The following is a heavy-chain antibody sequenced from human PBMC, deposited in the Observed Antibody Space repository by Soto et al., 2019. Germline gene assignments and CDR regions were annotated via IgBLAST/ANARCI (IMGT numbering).Heavy chain of an antibody. CDR2: IYYSGST. J-gene: IGHJ4*02. D-gene: IGHD3-22*01. V-gene: IGHV4-59*01. CDR1: GGSISSYY. Sequence: PSETMSLTCTVSGGSISSYYWSWIRQPPGKGLEWIGYIYYSGSTNYNPSLKSRVTITVDTSKNQFSLKLSSVTAADTAVYYCARYDSSGYQAPFDYWGQGTLVTVSS. CDR3: ARYDSSGYQAPFDY.